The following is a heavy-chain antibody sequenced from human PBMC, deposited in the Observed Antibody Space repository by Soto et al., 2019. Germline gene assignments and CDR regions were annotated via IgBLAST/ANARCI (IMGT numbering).Heavy chain of an antibody. J-gene: IGHJ5*02. CDR3: VRGKGNWNYVNSVNWFDP. CDR2: IYYSGST. V-gene: IGHV4-31*03. CDR1: GGSISSGGYY. D-gene: IGHD1-7*01. Sequence: QVQLQESGPGLVKPSQTLSLTCTVSGGSISSGGYYWSWIRQHPGKGLEGSGYIYYSGSTDYNPSLNSRGTISVDTSKHQFSLKLSSVTAAYTAVYYCVRGKGNWNYVNSVNWFDPWGQGTLVTVSS.